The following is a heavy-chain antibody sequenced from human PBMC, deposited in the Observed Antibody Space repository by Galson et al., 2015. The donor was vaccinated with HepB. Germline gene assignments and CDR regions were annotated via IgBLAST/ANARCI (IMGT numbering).Heavy chain of an antibody. CDR2: ISGNGGSS. CDR1: GFTFSSYG. V-gene: IGHV3-64*01. CDR3: ARDSGGSYDF. D-gene: IGHD1-26*01. Sequence: SLRLSCATSGFTFSSYGMHWVRQAPGKGLEYVSGISGNGGSSYYANSVKGRFTISRDNSKNTLYLQMGSLRTEDMAVYYCARDSGGSYDFWGQGPWSPSP. J-gene: IGHJ4*02.